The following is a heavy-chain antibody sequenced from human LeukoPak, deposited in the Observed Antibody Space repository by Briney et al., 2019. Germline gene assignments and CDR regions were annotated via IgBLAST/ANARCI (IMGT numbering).Heavy chain of an antibody. CDR1: GYTFTGYY. CDR3: AGVVAESRLEALDR. Sequence: ASVKVSCKTSGYTFTGYYMHWVRQAPGQGLEWMGWINPNSGGTNYAQKFQGRVTMTRDTSISTAYMELSRLRSEDTAVYYCAGVVAESRLEALDRWGNGGLVTV. V-gene: IGHV1-2*02. D-gene: IGHD2-15*01. CDR2: INPNSGGT. J-gene: IGHJ3*02.